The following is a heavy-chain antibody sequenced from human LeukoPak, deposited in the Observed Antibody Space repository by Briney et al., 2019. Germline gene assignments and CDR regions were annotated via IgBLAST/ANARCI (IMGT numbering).Heavy chain of an antibody. CDR2: INPNSGGT. CDR1: GYTFTGYY. Sequence: GASVKVSCKASGYTFTGYYMHWVRQAPGQGLEWMGWINPNSGGTNYAQKFQGRVTMTRDTSISTAYMELSRLRSGDTAVYYCARAGYYDFWSGTQGCDYWGQGTLVTVSS. CDR3: ARAGYYDFWSGTQGCDY. J-gene: IGHJ4*02. D-gene: IGHD3-3*01. V-gene: IGHV1-2*02.